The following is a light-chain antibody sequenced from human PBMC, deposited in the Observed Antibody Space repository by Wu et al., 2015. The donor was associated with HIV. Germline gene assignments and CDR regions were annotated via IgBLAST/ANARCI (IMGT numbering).Light chain of an antibody. CDR1: QSIDSN. V-gene: IGKV3-15*01. Sequence: EILMTQSPDTLYVSPGERATLSCRASQSIDSNLAWYQQTPGQAPRLLIYGTYTRATGIPARFSGSASGTEFTLTIDSLQSDDSALYYCQQYNNWPWTFGQGTKVEIK. CDR3: QQYNNWPWT. J-gene: IGKJ1*01. CDR2: GTY.